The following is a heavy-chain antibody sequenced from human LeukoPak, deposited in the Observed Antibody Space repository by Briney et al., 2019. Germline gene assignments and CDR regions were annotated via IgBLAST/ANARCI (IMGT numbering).Heavy chain of an antibody. CDR2: ISDSAVGT. D-gene: IGHD4-11*01. Sequence: GGSLRLSCATSGFTFSNYAMSWVRQAPGKGLEWVSIISDSAVGTYYTDSVKGRFTISRDNSKNTLYLQMNSLRAEDTAVYYCARVYSNSPEYGMDVWGQGTTVTVSS. CDR3: ARVYSNSPEYGMDV. CDR1: GFTFSNYA. J-gene: IGHJ6*02. V-gene: IGHV3-23*01.